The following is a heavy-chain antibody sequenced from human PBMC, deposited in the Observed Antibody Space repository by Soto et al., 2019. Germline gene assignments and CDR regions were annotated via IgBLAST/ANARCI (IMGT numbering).Heavy chain of an antibody. V-gene: IGHV3-53*01. J-gene: IGHJ6*02. CDR2: LYSGGRI. Sequence: EAQLVESGGGLIQPGGSLRLSCAASGFTVSDNYITWVRQAPGKGLEWVSLLYSGGRIYYADSVKGRFTIYRDTSKTTIYIQMNSLRTEDTAVYYCARSDRDYAYALNVWGQGTTVTVSS. D-gene: IGHD3-16*01. CDR3: ARSDRDYAYALNV. CDR1: GFTVSDNY.